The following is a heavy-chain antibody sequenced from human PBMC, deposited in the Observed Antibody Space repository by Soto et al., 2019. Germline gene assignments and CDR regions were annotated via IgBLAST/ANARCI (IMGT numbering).Heavy chain of an antibody. Sequence: ASVKVSCKASGYTFTSYGISWVRQAPGQGLEWMGWISAYNGNTNYAQKLQGRVTMTTDTSTSTAYMELRSLRSDDTAVYDCARDFDDCGDYESERGRGYWGQGTLVTVSS. D-gene: IGHD4-17*01. V-gene: IGHV1-18*01. CDR2: ISAYNGNT. J-gene: IGHJ4*02. CDR1: GYTFTSYG. CDR3: ARDFDDCGDYESERGRGY.